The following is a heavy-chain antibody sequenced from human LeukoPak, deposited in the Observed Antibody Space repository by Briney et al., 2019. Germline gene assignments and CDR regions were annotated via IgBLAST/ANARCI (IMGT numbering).Heavy chain of an antibody. CDR2: IYSSGNT. J-gene: IGHJ3*02. D-gene: IGHD2-15*01. V-gene: IGHV4-4*07. CDR1: GGSISSYY. Sequence: SETLSLTCNVSGGSISSYYWTWIRQPAGKGLEWIGRIYSSGNTNYNPSLKSRVTMSVDTSKNQLSLKLTSVTAADTAVYYCARDGVVASRAFDIWGQGTMVTVSS. CDR3: ARDGVVASRAFDI.